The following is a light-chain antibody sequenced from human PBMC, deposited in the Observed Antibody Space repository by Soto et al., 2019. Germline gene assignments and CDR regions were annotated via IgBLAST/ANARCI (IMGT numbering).Light chain of an antibody. CDR3: SSSTTTSTRI. CDR1: SSDIGSTKY. Sequence: QSVLTQPASVSGSPGQSITVSCTGTSSDIGSTKYVSWYQQHPGKAPKLIIYDVSDRPSGVSNRFSGSKSGNSASLTISGLQAEDEADYYCSSSTTTSTRIFGGGTKVTVL. CDR2: DVS. J-gene: IGLJ2*01. V-gene: IGLV2-14*03.